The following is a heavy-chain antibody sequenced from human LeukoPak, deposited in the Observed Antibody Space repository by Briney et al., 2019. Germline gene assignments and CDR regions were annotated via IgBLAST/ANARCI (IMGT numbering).Heavy chain of an antibody. CDR3: ARRDWRRYYYGMDV. J-gene: IGHJ6*02. CDR1: GYTFTSYG. D-gene: IGHD3/OR15-3a*01. CDR2: ISAYNGNT. V-gene: IGHV1-18*01. Sequence: ASVKVPCKASGYTFTSYGISWVRQAPGQGLEWMGWISAYNGNTNYAQKLQGRVTMTTDTSTSTAYMELRSLRSDDTAVYYCARRDWRRYYYGMDVWGQGTTVTVSS.